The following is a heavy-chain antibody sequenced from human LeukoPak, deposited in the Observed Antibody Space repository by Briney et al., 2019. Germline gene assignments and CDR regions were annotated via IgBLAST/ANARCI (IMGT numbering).Heavy chain of an antibody. CDR1: GFTFSSYS. CDR2: ISSSSYI. CDR3: ARETVGDGYNPDY. D-gene: IGHD5-24*01. V-gene: IGHV3-21*01. Sequence: GGSLRLSCAASGFTFSSYSMNWVRQAPGKGLEWVSSISSSSYIYYADSVKGRFTISRDNAKNSLYLQMNSLRAEDTAVYYCARETVGDGYNPDYWGQGTLVTVSS. J-gene: IGHJ4*02.